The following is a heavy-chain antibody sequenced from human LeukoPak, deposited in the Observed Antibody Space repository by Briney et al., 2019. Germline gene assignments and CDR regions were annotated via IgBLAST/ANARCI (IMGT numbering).Heavy chain of an antibody. CDR2: ISGSGGST. J-gene: IGHJ5*02. D-gene: IGHD3-10*01. Sequence: GGSLRLSCAVSGFIFSSYGMSWVRQAPGKGLEWVSAISGSGGSTYYADSVKGRFTISRDNSKNTLYLQMNSLRAEDTAVYYCARAGNYYGSGSYSGDPWGQGTLVTVSS. CDR3: ARAGNYYGSGSYSGDP. V-gene: IGHV3-23*01. CDR1: GFIFSSYG.